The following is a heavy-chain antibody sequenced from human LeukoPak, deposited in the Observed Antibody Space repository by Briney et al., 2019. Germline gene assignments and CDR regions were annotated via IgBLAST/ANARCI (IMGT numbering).Heavy chain of an antibody. CDR3: ARDRVYSSSWYGGSWFDP. CDR1: GFTFSSYA. V-gene: IGHV3-30-3*01. CDR2: ISYDGSNK. J-gene: IGHJ5*02. D-gene: IGHD6-13*01. Sequence: GGSLRLSCAASGFTFSSYAMHWVRQAPGKGLEWVAVISYDGSNKYYADSVKGRFTISRDNSKNTLYLQMNSLRAEDTAVYYCARDRVYSSSWYGGSWFDPWGQGTLVTVSS.